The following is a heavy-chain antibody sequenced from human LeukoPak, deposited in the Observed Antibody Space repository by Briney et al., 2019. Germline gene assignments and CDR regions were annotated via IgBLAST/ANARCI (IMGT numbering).Heavy chain of an antibody. CDR2: ISYDGSNK. V-gene: IGHV3-30-3*01. Sequence: GGSLRLSCAASGFIFSNYAMGWVRQAPGKGLEWVAVISYDGSNKYYADSVKGRFTISRDNSKNTLSLQMNSLRAEDTAVYYCARVRTAWYEGTFDYWGQGTLVTVSS. CDR1: GFIFSNYA. CDR3: ARVRTAWYEGTFDY. D-gene: IGHD6-13*01. J-gene: IGHJ4*02.